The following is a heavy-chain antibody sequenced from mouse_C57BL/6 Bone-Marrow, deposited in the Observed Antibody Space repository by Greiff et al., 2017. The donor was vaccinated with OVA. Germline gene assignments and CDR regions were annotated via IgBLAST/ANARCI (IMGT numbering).Heavy chain of an antibody. D-gene: IGHD1-1*01. J-gene: IGHJ1*03. CDR3: AIEEINGSSHRYFDV. CDR2: IHPSDSDT. V-gene: IGHV1-74*01. Sequence: QVHVKQPGAELVKPGASVKVSCKASGYTFTSYWMHWVKPRPGQGLEWIGRIHPSDSDTNYKQKFKGKATLTGDKSSSTAYMQLSSLTSEDSAVYYCAIEEINGSSHRYFDVWGTGTTVTVSS. CDR1: GYTFTSYW.